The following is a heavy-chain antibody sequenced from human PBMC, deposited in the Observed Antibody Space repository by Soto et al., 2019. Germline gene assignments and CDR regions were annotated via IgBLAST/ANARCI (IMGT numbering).Heavy chain of an antibody. CDR1: GFTFRNNV. D-gene: IGHD5-12*01. J-gene: IGHJ4*02. Sequence: GGSLRLSCAASGFTFRNNVLSWVRQAPGKGLDWVSGITGSGRDTYYADSVKGRFTISRDNSKNMVFLQMNSLRAEDTALYYCAKDGLDNSPSAIDSWGPGTLVTVSS. CDR2: ITGSGRDT. CDR3: AKDGLDNSPSAIDS. V-gene: IGHV3-23*01.